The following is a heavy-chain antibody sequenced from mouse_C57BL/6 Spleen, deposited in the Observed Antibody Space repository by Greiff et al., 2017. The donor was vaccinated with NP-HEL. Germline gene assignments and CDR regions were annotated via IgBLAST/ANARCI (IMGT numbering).Heavy chain of an antibody. D-gene: IGHD2-4*01. CDR2: IDPSDSET. CDR3: AGDYDGGAFAY. CDR1: GYTFTSYW. J-gene: IGHJ3*01. Sequence: QVQLQQPGAELVRPGSSVKLSCKASGYTFTSYWMHWVKQRPIQGLEWIGNIDPSDSETHYNQKFKDKATLTVDKSSITAYMQLSSLTSEDSAVNYCAGDYDGGAFAYWGQGTLVTVSA. V-gene: IGHV1-52*01.